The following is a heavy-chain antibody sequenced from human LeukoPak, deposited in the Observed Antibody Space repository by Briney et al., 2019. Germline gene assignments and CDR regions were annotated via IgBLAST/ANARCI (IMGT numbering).Heavy chain of an antibody. CDR2: INWNSADV. CDR3: ATYRQVLLPFES. D-gene: IGHD2-8*02. J-gene: IGHJ4*02. Sequence: GGSLRLSCAASGFTFDDYAMVWVRQPPGKGLEWVSGINWNSADVAYADSVKGRFTISRDNAKNSLYLQMNSLRVEDTAIYYCATYRQVLLPFESWGQGTLVTVSS. CDR1: GFTFDDYA. V-gene: IGHV3-9*01.